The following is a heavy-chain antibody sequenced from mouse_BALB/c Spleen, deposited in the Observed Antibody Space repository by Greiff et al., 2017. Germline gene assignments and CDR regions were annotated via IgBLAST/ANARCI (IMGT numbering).Heavy chain of an antibody. Sequence: EVKLVESGGGLVQPGGSRKLSCAASGFTFSSFGMHWVRQAPEKGLEWVAYISSGSSTIYYADTVKGRFTISRDNPKNTLFLQMTSLRSEDTAMYYCARFGQADAMDYWGQGTSVTVSA. CDR2: ISSGSSTI. CDR3: ARFGQADAMDY. J-gene: IGHJ4*01. CDR1: GFTFSSFG. D-gene: IGHD3-2*02. V-gene: IGHV5-17*02.